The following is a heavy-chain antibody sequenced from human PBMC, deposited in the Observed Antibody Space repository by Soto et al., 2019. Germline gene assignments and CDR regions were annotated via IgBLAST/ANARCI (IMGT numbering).Heavy chain of an antibody. CDR2: IRSKTSSETR. J-gene: IGHJ3*02. Sequence: EVQLVESGGSLVTPGGSLRLSCAASGFPFTKAWMTWVRQAPGKGLEWVGRIRSKTSSETREYAAPVKGRFTISRDDSKNMLYLEMNSLKIEDTGVYYCTTDGFTVIVSIWGQGTMVTVSS. V-gene: IGHV3-15*05. CDR1: GFPFTKAW. D-gene: IGHD3-22*01. CDR3: TTDGFTVIVSI.